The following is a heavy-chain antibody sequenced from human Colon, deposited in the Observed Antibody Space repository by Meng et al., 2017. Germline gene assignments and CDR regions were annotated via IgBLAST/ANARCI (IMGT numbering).Heavy chain of an antibody. CDR1: AWPFSGYY. CDR2: INHSGDT. V-gene: IGHV4-34*02. D-gene: IGHD2-15*01. J-gene: IGHJ4*02. Sequence: QVPLQQWVPGLLKPSETLTLTCAINAWPFSGYYWSWIRQAPGKGLEWIGEINHSGDTHYNPSLKSRVSMSFDTSKKQFSLHLSSVTAADTAVYYCSSLLTLDYWGPGTLVTVSS. CDR3: SSLLTLDY.